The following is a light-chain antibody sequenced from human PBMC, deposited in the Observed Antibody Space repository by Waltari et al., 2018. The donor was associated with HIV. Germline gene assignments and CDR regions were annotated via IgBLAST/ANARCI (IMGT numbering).Light chain of an antibody. CDR3: QSYDSNLSGATV. J-gene: IGLJ1*01. Sequence: QSVLTQPPSVSGAPGQRVPMACTGCSSNIGAGYDVHCYQHLPRTAPKVLPYGNSNRPSGVPDRFSGSKSGTSASLAITGLQAEDEADYYCQSYDSNLSGATVFGTGTKVTVL. V-gene: IGLV1-40*01. CDR2: GNS. CDR1: SSNIGAGYD.